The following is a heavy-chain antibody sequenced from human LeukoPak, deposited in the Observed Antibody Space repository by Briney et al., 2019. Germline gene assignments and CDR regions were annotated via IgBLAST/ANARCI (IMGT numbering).Heavy chain of an antibody. CDR1: GYSISSGYY. CDR3: ARWVSGGVYYYYYYMDV. Sequence: PSETLSLTCAVSGYSISSGYYWGWIRQPPGKGLEGIGSIYHSGSTYYNPSLKSRVTISVDTSKNQFSLKLSSVTAADTAVYYCARWVSGGVYYYYYYMDVWGKGTTVTVSS. J-gene: IGHJ6*03. CDR2: IYHSGST. V-gene: IGHV4-38-2*01. D-gene: IGHD6-25*01.